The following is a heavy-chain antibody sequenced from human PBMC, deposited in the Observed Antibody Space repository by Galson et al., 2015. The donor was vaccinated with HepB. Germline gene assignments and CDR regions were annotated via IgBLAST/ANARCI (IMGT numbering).Heavy chain of an antibody. V-gene: IGHV6-1*01. Sequence: CAISGDSVSSNSAAWNWIRQSPSRGLEWLGRTYYRAKWYTDYAVSLRSRITINPDTSRNQVSLQLRSVTPEDTAVYYCVRVGGTIYYYGMDVWGQGTTVTVSS. CDR3: VRVGGTIYYYGMDV. CDR1: GDSVSSNSAA. J-gene: IGHJ6*02. CDR2: TYYRAKWYT. D-gene: IGHD2-2*01.